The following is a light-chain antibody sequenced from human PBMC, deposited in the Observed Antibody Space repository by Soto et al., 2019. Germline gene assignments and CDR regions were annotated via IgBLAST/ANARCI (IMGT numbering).Light chain of an antibody. CDR2: DAS. J-gene: IGKJ4*01. V-gene: IGKV1-33*01. CDR3: QQYDTLLT. CDR1: QDISNY. Sequence: DIQMTQSPSSLSASVGDRVTITCQASQDISNYSNWYQQKPGKAPRLLIYDASNLQTGVPSRFSGSGSGTDFTFTISSLQPEDIATYYCQQYDTLLTFGGGSKVEIK.